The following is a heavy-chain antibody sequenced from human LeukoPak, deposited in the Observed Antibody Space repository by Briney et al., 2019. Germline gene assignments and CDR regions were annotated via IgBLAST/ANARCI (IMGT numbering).Heavy chain of an antibody. CDR1: GFTFSSYG. D-gene: IGHD2-21*01. CDR3: TRVSTYYYDN. CDR2: IRFDGSNK. V-gene: IGHV3-30*02. Sequence: GALRLSCAASGFTFSSYGMHWVRQAPGKGLEWVAFIRFDGSNKYYADSVKGRFTISRDNSKNTLYLQMNSLTAEDTATYYCTRVSTYYYDNWGQGTLVTVSS. J-gene: IGHJ4*02.